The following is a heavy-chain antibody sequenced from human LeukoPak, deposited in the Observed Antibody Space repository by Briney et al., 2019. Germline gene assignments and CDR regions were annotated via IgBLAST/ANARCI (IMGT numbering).Heavy chain of an antibody. CDR1: GGTFSSYA. CDR2: IIPIFGTA. V-gene: IGHV1-69*05. Sequence: SVKVSCKASGGTFSSYAISWVRQAPGQGLEWMGGIIPIFGTANYAQKFQGRVTMTRNTSISTAYMELSSLRSEDTAVYYCARGRPTGTTFWFDPWGQGTLVTVSS. J-gene: IGHJ5*02. D-gene: IGHD1-1*01. CDR3: ARGRPTGTTFWFDP.